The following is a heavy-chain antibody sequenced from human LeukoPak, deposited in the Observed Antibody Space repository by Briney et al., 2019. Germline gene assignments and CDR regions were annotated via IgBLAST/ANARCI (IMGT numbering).Heavy chain of an antibody. CDR1: GGSISSYY. D-gene: IGHD2-15*01. CDR2: IYYSGST. CDR3: ARGGGSIRHSYYYYVDV. J-gene: IGHJ6*03. V-gene: IGHV4-59*01. Sequence: SETLSLTCTVSGGSISSYYWSWIRQPPGKGLEWIGYIYYSGSTNYNPSLKSRVTISVDTSKNQFSLKLSSVTAADTALYYCARGGGSIRHSYYYYVDVWGKGTSVTVSS.